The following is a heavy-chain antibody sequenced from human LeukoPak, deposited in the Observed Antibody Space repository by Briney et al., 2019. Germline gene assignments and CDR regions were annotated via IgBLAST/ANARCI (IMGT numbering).Heavy chain of an antibody. J-gene: IGHJ4*02. D-gene: IGHD3-22*01. CDR3: ARFEYHYDCSGYYTY. CDR1: GGSISSYY. V-gene: IGHV4-59*01. Sequence: SETLSLTCTVSGGSISSYYWSWIRQPPGEGLEWLGYIYYSGSTNYNPSLRSRVTISVDTSKNQFSLKLSSVTAADTAVYYCARFEYHYDCSGYYTYWGQGTLVTVSS. CDR2: IYYSGST.